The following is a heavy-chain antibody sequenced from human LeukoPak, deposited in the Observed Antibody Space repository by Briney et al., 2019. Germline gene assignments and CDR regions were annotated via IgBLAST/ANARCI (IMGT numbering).Heavy chain of an antibody. CDR2: ISYDGSNK. V-gene: IGHV3-30-3*01. Sequence: GRSLRLSCAASGFTFSSYAMHWVRQAPGKGLEWVAVISYDGSNKYYADSVKGRFTISRDNSKNTLYLQMNSLRAEDTAVYYCASGVEMATIIYWGQGTLVTVSS. CDR3: ASGVEMATIIY. D-gene: IGHD5-24*01. J-gene: IGHJ4*02. CDR1: GFTFSSYA.